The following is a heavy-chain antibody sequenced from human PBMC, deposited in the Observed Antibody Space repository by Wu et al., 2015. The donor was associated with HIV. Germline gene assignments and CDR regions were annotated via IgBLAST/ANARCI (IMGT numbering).Heavy chain of an antibody. J-gene: IGHJ4*02. CDR3: ARDAAPITTEFDY. Sequence: QVQLVQSGAEVKKPGASVKVSCGTSGYTFTNYYIHWVRQAPGQGPEWMAWINPSGGATIYAESFEGRITVTRDPSMKTVYMELNSLASGDTAIYYCARDAAPITTEFDYWGQGNXDHRLL. CDR1: GYTFTNYY. CDR2: INPSGGAT. D-gene: IGHD4-11*01. V-gene: IGHV1-2*02.